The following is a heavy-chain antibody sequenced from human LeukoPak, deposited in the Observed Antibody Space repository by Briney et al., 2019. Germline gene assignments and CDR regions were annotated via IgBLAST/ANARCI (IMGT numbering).Heavy chain of an antibody. CDR3: ARRYDSSGYYLIDY. CDR1: GGSISSYY. D-gene: IGHD3-22*01. J-gene: IGHJ4*02. V-gene: IGHV4-59*08. CDR2: IYYSGST. Sequence: SETLSLTCTVSGGSISSYYWSWIRQPPGKGLEWIGYIYYSGSTNYNPSLKSRVTISVDTSKNQFSLKLSSVTAADTAVYYCARRYDSSGYYLIDYWGQGTLVTVSS.